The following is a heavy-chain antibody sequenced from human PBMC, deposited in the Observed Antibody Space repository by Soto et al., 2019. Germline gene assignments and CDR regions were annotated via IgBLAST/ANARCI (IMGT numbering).Heavy chain of an antibody. Sequence: GGSLRLSCAASGVTFSNFEMNWVRQAPGKXLEWVSYISSSANTIYYADSVKGRFTVSRYNAKNSLYLQMHSLRAEDTAVYYCARAAPNFWSGYRNFFDYWGQGTMVTVSS. D-gene: IGHD3-3*01. V-gene: IGHV3-48*03. J-gene: IGHJ4*02. CDR3: ARAAPNFWSGYRNFFDY. CDR1: GVTFSNFE. CDR2: ISSSANTI.